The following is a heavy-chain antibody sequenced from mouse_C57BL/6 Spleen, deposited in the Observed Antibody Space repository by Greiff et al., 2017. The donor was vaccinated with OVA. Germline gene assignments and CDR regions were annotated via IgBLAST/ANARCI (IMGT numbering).Heavy chain of an antibody. D-gene: IGHD1-1*01. CDR1: GYSFTGYF. J-gene: IGHJ4*01. CDR3: ARSERLLYYYAMDY. Sequence: EVKLQESGPELVKPGDSVKISCKASGYSFTGYFMNWVMQSHGKSLEWIGRINPYNGDTFYNQKFKGKATLTVDKSSSTAHMELRSLTSEDSAVYYCARSERLLYYYAMDYWGQGTSVTVSS. CDR2: INPYNGDT. V-gene: IGHV1-20*01.